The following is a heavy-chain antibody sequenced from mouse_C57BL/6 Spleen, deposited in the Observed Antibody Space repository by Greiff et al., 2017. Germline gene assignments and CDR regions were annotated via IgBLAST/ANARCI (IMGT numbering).Heavy chain of an antibody. CDR1: GYAFSSSW. V-gene: IGHV1-82*01. D-gene: IGHD1-1*01. CDR2: IYPGDGDT. CDR3: AREGITTDYFDY. J-gene: IGHJ2*01. Sequence: QVQLQQSGPELVKPGASVKISCKASGYAFSSSWMNWVKQRPGKGLEWIGRIYPGDGDTNYNGKFKGKATLTADKSSSTAYMQLSSLTSEDSAFYFCAREGITTDYFDYWGQGTTLTVSS.